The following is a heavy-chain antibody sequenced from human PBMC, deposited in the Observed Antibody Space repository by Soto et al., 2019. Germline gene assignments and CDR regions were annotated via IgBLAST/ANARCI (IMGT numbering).Heavy chain of an antibody. V-gene: IGHV5-51*01. Sequence: GESLKISCKGSGYSFTTYWIGWVRQMPGKGLEWMGIIYPGDSDTRYSPSFQGQVTISADKSIGTAYLQWSSLQASDTAMYYCAGPTGPRHYYYGMDVWGQGTTVTVSS. J-gene: IGHJ6*02. CDR2: IYPGDSDT. CDR3: AGPTGPRHYYYGMDV. CDR1: GYSFTTYW.